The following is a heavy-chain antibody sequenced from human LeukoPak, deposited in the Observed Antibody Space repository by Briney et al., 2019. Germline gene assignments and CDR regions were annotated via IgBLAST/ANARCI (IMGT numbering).Heavy chain of an antibody. CDR2: IYTSGST. Sequence: SETLSLTCTVSGGSMSGYYWTWIRQPAGKGLEWIGLIYTSGSTNYNPSLRSRVTMSVDKARNQFSLKLSSVTAADTAVYYCARNFDYWGQGTLVTVSS. CDR1: GGSMSGYY. V-gene: IGHV4-4*07. J-gene: IGHJ4*02. CDR3: ARNFDY.